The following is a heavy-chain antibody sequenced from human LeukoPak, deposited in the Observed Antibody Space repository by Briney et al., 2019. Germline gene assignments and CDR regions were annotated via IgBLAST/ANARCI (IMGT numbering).Heavy chain of an antibody. CDR3: ARGMSSEFDY. V-gene: IGHV1-46*01. Sequence: ASVKVSCKASGYTLTSYFMHWVRQAPGQGLEWMGIINPSGGNTGYAQKFQGRLSMTRDTFTNTVYMVLRSLRSEDTAVYYCARGMSSEFDYWGKGTLVTGPS. CDR1: GYTLTSYF. CDR2: INPSGGNT. J-gene: IGHJ4*02. D-gene: IGHD6-6*01.